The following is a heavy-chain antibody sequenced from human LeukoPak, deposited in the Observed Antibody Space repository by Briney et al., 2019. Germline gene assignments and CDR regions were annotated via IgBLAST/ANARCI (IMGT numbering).Heavy chain of an antibody. J-gene: IGHJ4*02. Sequence: GALRLSCAASGFTFSRHAMNWVRQAPGEGLEGVSSITRSGSYRYHSDSVKGRFTISRDNAKNSLYLQMNSLRVEDTAVYYCASENIVGTSGALFDYWGQGTLVTVSS. CDR2: ITRSGSYR. CDR1: GFTFSRHA. D-gene: IGHD5-12*01. V-gene: IGHV3-21*01. CDR3: ASENIVGTSGALFDY.